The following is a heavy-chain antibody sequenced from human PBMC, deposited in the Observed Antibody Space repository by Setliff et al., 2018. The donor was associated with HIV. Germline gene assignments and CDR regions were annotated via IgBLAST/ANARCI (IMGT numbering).Heavy chain of an antibody. D-gene: IGHD3-3*01. CDR2: IYYIGNT. CDR1: GGSISGGGYY. J-gene: IGHJ6*03. Sequence: SETLSLTCTVSGGSISGGGYYWSWIRQHPGKGLDWIGNIYYIGNTDYNPSLKSRVTISLDTSKNQFSLKLSSVTAADTAVYYCARARFWSGYYTGDNYYYMDVWGKGTTVTVSS. V-gene: IGHV4-31*03. CDR3: ARARFWSGYYTGDNYYYMDV.